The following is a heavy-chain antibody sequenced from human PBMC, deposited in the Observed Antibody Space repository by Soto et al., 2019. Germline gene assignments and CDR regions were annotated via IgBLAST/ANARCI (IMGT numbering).Heavy chain of an antibody. CDR3: ARGGSGYTSFNEF. Sequence: QEQLVQSGAEVKKPGSSVKVSCKASGGLFSSYTISWVLQVPGQGLEWMGGIIPVFQTAYYTQRFQGRVTITADESTNTAYMELSSLRSEGTAIYYCARGGSGYTSFNEFWGQGTLVTVSS. J-gene: IGHJ4*02. D-gene: IGHD3-22*01. CDR1: GGLFSSYT. V-gene: IGHV1-69*01. CDR2: IIPVFQTA.